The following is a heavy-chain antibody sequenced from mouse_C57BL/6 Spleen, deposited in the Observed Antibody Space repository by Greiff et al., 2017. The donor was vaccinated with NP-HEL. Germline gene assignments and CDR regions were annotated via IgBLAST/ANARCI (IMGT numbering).Heavy chain of an antibody. CDR1: GYTFTSYG. V-gene: IGHV1-81*01. J-gene: IGHJ1*03. Sequence: VQLQQSGAELARPGASVKLSCKASGYTFTSYGISWVKQRTGQGLEWIGEIYPRSGNTYYNEKFKGKATLTADKSSSTAYMELRSLTSEDSAVYFCARSMVTTWYFDVWGTGTTVTVSA. D-gene: IGHD2-2*01. CDR3: ARSMVTTWYFDV. CDR2: IYPRSGNT.